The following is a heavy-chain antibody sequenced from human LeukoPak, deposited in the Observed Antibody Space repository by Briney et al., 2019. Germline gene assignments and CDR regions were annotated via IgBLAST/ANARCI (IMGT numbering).Heavy chain of an antibody. J-gene: IGHJ4*02. D-gene: IGHD2-21*02. CDR3: VRDRGDCGDDCYSFDY. CDR1: GYTFIGYY. CDR2: VNPNTGDT. Sequence: ASVKVSCKASGYTFIGYYMHWVRQAPGQGLEWMGWVNPNTGDTQYARKFQGRVTVTRDTSISTTYIELSRLTSDDTAVYYCVRDRGDCGDDCYSFDYWGQGTLVTVSS. V-gene: IGHV1-2*02.